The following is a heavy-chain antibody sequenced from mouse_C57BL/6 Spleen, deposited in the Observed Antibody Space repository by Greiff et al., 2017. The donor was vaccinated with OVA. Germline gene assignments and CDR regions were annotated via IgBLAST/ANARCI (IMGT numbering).Heavy chain of an antibody. CDR3: VAMYYCPYYAMDY. CDR1: GFSFNTYA. V-gene: IGHV10-1*01. J-gene: IGHJ4*01. Sequence: DVKLQESGGGLVQPKGSLKLSCAASGFSFNTYAMNWVRQAPGKGLEWVARIRSKSNNYATYYADSVKDRFTISRDDSASMLYLQLNNLNTEDTAMYDGVAMYYCPYYAMDYWGQGTSVTVSS. D-gene: IGHD1-1*01. CDR2: IRSKSNNYAT.